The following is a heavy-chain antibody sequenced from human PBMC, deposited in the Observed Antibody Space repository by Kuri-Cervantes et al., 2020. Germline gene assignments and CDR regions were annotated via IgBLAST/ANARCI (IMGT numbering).Heavy chain of an antibody. J-gene: IGHJ3*02. CDR2: INPNSGGT. V-gene: IGHV1-2*02. Sequence: ASVKVSCKASGGTFSSYAISWVRQAPGQGLEWMGWINPNSGGTNYAQKFQGRVTMTRDTSISTAYMELSRLRSDDTAVYYCLREGHAFDIWGQGTMVTVSS. CDR3: LREGHAFDI. CDR1: GGTFSSYA.